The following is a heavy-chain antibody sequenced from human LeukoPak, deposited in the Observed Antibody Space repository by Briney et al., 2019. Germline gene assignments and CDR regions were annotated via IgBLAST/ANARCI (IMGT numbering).Heavy chain of an antibody. Sequence: SQTRSLTCAISGDSVSSNSAAWNWIRQSPSRGLEWLGRAYYRSKWYNDYAISVKSRITINPDTSKNQFSLHLNSVTPEDTAVYYCARDPVAGHYVDYWGQGTLVTVSS. CDR1: GDSVSSNSAA. J-gene: IGHJ4*02. D-gene: IGHD6-19*01. V-gene: IGHV6-1*01. CDR2: AYYRSKWYN. CDR3: ARDPVAGHYVDY.